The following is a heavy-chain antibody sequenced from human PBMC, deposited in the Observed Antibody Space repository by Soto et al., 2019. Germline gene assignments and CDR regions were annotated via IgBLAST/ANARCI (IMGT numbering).Heavy chain of an antibody. Sequence: GGSLRLSCAASGFTFSSYAMHWVRQAPGKGLEWVAVISYDGSNKYYADSVKGRFTISRDNSKNTLYLQMNSLRAEDTAVYYCARGGSGGYPSYYYYGMDVWGQGTTVTVSS. CDR1: GFTFSSYA. V-gene: IGHV3-30-3*01. CDR2: ISYDGSNK. D-gene: IGHD5-18*01. CDR3: ARGGSGGYPSYYYYGMDV. J-gene: IGHJ6*02.